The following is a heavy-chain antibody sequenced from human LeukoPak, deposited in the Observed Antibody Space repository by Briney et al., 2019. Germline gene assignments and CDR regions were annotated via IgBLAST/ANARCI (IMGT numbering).Heavy chain of an antibody. CDR1: GFTVSDNY. V-gene: IGHV3-53*01. D-gene: IGHD2-2*01. Sequence: PGGSLRLSCAASGFTVSDNYMSWVRKAPGKGLEWVSVMYSRGDTSYANSVKGRFTFSRDISKNTLYLQMNGLRTEDTAMYYCARDAPQVPAAAVLASWGQGTLVTVSS. CDR3: ARDAPQVPAAAVLAS. J-gene: IGHJ5*02. CDR2: MYSRGDT.